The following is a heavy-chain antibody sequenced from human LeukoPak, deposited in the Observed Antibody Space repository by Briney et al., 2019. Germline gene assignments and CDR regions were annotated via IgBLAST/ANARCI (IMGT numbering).Heavy chain of an antibody. V-gene: IGHV3-30*03. D-gene: IGHD6-13*01. J-gene: IGHJ4*02. Sequence: PGGSLRLSCAASGFTFSSYGMHWVRQAPGKGLEWVAVISYDGSNKYYADSVKGRFTISRDNSKNTLYLQMNSLRAEDTAVYYCARDTHSSSPYYFDYWGQGTLVTVSS. CDR1: GFTFSSYG. CDR2: ISYDGSNK. CDR3: ARDTHSSSPYYFDY.